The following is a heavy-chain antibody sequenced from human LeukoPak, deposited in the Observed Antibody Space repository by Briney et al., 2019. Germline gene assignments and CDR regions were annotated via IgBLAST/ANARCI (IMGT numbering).Heavy chain of an antibody. D-gene: IGHD6-13*01. Sequence: GGSLRLSCAASGFTFSSYGMHWVRQAPGKGLEWVAFIRYDGSNKYYADSVKGRFTISRDNSKNTLYLQMNSLRAEDTAVYYCAKDRMAAAGMGFDYWGQGTLVTVSS. CDR2: IRYDGSNK. J-gene: IGHJ4*02. CDR3: AKDRMAAAGMGFDY. CDR1: GFTFSSYG. V-gene: IGHV3-30*02.